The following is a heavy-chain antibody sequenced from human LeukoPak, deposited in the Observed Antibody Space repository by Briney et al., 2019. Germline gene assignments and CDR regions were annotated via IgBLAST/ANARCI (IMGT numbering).Heavy chain of an antibody. CDR3: ARCHRMFFGVVIIRPGWFDP. Sequence: GASVKVSCKASGYTFTSYGISWVRQAPGQGREWMGWISAYNGNTNYAQKLQGRVTMTTDTSTSTAYMELRSLRSDDTAVYYCARCHRMFFGVVIIRPGWFDPWGQGTLVTVSS. J-gene: IGHJ5*02. CDR1: GYTFTSYG. D-gene: IGHD3-3*01. CDR2: ISAYNGNT. V-gene: IGHV1-18*01.